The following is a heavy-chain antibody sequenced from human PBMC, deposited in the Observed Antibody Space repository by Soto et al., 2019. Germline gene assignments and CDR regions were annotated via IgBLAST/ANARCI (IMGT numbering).Heavy chain of an antibody. J-gene: IGHJ4*02. Sequence: AAVKGSCKASGYTFINYYMNWVRQAPGQGLEWMGWINPNSGGTNLAQKFQGRVTMTRDTSITTAYMELTRLTSDDTAVYYCARGIGYGYYFDYWGQGTLVTVSS. V-gene: IGHV1-2*02. CDR3: ARGIGYGYYFDY. CDR1: GYTFINYY. D-gene: IGHD5-12*01. CDR2: INPNSGGT.